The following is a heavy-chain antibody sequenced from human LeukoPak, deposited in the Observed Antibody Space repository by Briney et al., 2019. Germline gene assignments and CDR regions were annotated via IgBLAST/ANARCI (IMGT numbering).Heavy chain of an antibody. V-gene: IGHV3-74*01. CDR1: GGSISSSSSY. D-gene: IGHD6-6*01. CDR2: INSDGSST. CDR3: ARAGSIAARRGRAHNWFDP. J-gene: IGHJ5*02. Sequence: ETLSLTCSVSGGSISSSSSYWGWVRQAPGKGLVWVSRINSDGSSTSYADSVKGRFTISRDNAKNTPYLQMNSLSAEDTAVYYCARAGSIAARRGRAHNWFDPWGQGTLVTVSS.